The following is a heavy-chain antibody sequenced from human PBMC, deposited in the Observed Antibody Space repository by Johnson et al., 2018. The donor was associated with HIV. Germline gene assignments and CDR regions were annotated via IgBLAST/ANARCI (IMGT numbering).Heavy chain of an antibody. CDR2: IWYDGTNK. D-gene: IGHD6-19*01. CDR1: GFTFSSYG. Sequence: QVQLVESGGGVVQPGRSLRLSCAASGFTFSSYGMHWVRQAPGKGLEWVAVIWYDGTNKYYADSLKGRFTISRDNSKNTLYLQMNSLRAEDTAVNYCAKELALYSSGYGGDAFDIWGRGTMVTVSS. CDR3: AKELALYSSGYGGDAFDI. V-gene: IGHV3-33*06. J-gene: IGHJ3*02.